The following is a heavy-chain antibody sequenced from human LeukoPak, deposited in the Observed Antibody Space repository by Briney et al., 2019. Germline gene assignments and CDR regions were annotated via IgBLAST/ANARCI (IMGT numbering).Heavy chain of an antibody. CDR3: ASGTAPGAQPQYYYYYYMDV. J-gene: IGHJ6*03. CDR2: INPNSGGT. CDR1: GYTFTGYY. Sequence: VASVKVSCKASGYTFTGYYMHWVRQAPGQGLEWMGWINPNSGGTNYAQKFQGRVTLTRDTSASTAYMELSRLRSDDTAVYYCASGTAPGAQPQYYYYYYMDVWGKGTTVTVSS. V-gene: IGHV1-2*02. D-gene: IGHD1-14*01.